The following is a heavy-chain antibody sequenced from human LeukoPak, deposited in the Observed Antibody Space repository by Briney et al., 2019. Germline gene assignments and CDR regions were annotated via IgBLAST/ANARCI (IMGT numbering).Heavy chain of an antibody. J-gene: IGHJ4*02. CDR1: GFPFSSYG. CDR3: AKGSMGLWSQFDY. CDR2: ISYDGSDK. V-gene: IGHV3-30*02. Sequence: GGSLRLSCAASGFPFSSYGMHWVRQAPGKGLEWVAFISYDGSDKFYADSVKGRFTISRDNSKNTLYLQMNSLRAEDTAVYYCAKGSMGLWSQFDYWGQGTLVTVSS. D-gene: IGHD5-18*01.